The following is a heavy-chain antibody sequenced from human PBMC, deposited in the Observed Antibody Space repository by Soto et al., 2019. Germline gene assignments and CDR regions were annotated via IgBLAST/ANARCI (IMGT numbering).Heavy chain of an antibody. CDR2: IWYDGSYK. D-gene: IGHD5-18*01. V-gene: IGHV3-33*01. Sequence: QVQLVESGGGVVQPGRSLRLSCAASGFTFSGSGMHWVRQAPGKGLQWVTVIWYDGSYKYYADSVKGRFTISRDNSKNTLYLQMNSLRDEDTAVYYCARGVGYSYGRFDYWGQGTLVTVSS. J-gene: IGHJ4*02. CDR3: ARGVGYSYGRFDY. CDR1: GFTFSGSG.